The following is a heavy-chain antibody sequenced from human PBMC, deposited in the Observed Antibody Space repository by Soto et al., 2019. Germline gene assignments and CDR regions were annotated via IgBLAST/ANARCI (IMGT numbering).Heavy chain of an antibody. J-gene: IGHJ4*01. D-gene: IGHD6-19*01. CDR2: ISAGNGDT. Sequence: QVQLVQSGAEVKEPGASVKVSCKASGYSFTRYPIHWVRQAPGQRPEWMGWISAGNGDTEYPQSFQRRVTITRDTSAKTAYMELTDLGSDDTAVYYCESRPGSERWLVFDYWGQGTLVTVSS. V-gene: IGHV1-3*01. CDR3: ESRPGSERWLVFDY. CDR1: GYSFTRYP.